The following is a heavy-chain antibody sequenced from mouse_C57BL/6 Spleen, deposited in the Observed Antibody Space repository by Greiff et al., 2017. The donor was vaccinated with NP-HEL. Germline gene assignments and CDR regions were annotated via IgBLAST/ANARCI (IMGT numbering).Heavy chain of an antibody. Sequence: VQLQQPGAELVRPGTSVKLSCKASGYTFTSYWMHWVKQRPGQGLEWIGVIDPSDSYTNYNQKFKGKATLTVDTSSSTAYMQLSSLTSEDSAVYYCARWNGNLSYAMDYWGQGTSVTVSS. V-gene: IGHV1-59*01. J-gene: IGHJ4*01. CDR2: IDPSDSYT. D-gene: IGHD2-1*01. CDR3: ARWNGNLSYAMDY. CDR1: GYTFTSYW.